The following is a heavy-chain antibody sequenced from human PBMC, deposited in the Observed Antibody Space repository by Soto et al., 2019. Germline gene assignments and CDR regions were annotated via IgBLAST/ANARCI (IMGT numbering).Heavy chain of an antibody. CDR3: ARHYSSGSRNWFDP. CDR2: IYYSGST. V-gene: IGHV4-39*01. CDR1: DGSINSSSYF. Sequence: LSLTCSVSDGSINSSSYFWGWVRQPPGKGLEWIGSIYYSGSTYYNPSLRSRVTISVDTSKNQFSLKLSSVTAADTAVFYCARHYSSGSRNWFDPWGQGTLVTVSS. D-gene: IGHD6-19*01. J-gene: IGHJ5*02.